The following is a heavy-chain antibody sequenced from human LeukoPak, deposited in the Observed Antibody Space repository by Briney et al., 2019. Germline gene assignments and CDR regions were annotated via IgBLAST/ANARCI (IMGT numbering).Heavy chain of an antibody. Sequence: ASVKVSCKASGYTFSGYFMHWLRQAPGQGLEWLGYVNPNNGGTNYAQKFQGRVTMTRDASMSTAYMELRSLRSDGTAVYYCARGDEPAAVFEAYLDPWGQGTLVTVSS. D-gene: IGHD2-15*01. CDR2: VNPNNGGT. J-gene: IGHJ5*02. V-gene: IGHV1-2*02. CDR3: ARGDEPAAVFEAYLDP. CDR1: GYTFSGYF.